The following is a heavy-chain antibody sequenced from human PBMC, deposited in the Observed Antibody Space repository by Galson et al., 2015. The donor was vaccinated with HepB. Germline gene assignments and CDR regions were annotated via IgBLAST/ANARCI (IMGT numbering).Heavy chain of an antibody. CDR2: IYSGGST. CDR1: GFTVSSNY. V-gene: IGHV3-53*01. CDR3: ASGVDGYNPWDGMDV. J-gene: IGHJ6*02. D-gene: IGHD5-24*01. Sequence: SLRLSCAASGFTVSSNYMSWVRQAPGKGLEWVSVIYSGGSTYYADSVKGRFTISRDNSNNTLYLQMNSLRAEDTAVYYCASGVDGYNPWDGMDVWGQGTTVTVSS.